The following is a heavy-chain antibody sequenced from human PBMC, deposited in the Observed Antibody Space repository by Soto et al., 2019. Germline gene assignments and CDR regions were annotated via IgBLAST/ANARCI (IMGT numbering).Heavy chain of an antibody. J-gene: IGHJ3*02. CDR2: IIPIFGTA. CDR1: GGTFSGYA. Sequence: SVKVSCKASGGTFSGYAISWVRQAPGQGLEWMGGIIPIFGTANYAQKFQGRVTITADESTSTAYMELSSLRSEDTAVYYCASYSSSWYGGAFDIWGQGTMVTVSS. CDR3: ASYSSSWYGGAFDI. D-gene: IGHD6-13*01. V-gene: IGHV1-69*13.